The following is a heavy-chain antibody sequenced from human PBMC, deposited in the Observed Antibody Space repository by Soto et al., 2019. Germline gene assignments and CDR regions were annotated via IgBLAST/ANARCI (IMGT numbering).Heavy chain of an antibody. CDR2: ISAYNGNT. J-gene: IGHJ4*02. Sequence: QVQLVQSGAEVKKPGASVKVSCKASGYTFTSYGISWVRQAPGQGLEWMGWISAYNGNTNYAQKLQGRVTMTTDTSTSTAYRELRSLRSDDTAVYYCARVGSFSGWRVWSFFDYWGQGTLVTVSS. V-gene: IGHV1-18*01. CDR3: ARVGSFSGWRVWSFFDY. D-gene: IGHD6-19*01. CDR1: GYTFTSYG.